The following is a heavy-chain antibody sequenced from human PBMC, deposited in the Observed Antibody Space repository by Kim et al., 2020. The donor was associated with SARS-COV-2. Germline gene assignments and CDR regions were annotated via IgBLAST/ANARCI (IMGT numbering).Heavy chain of an antibody. V-gene: IGHV1-69*13. D-gene: IGHD3-3*01. Sequence: SVKVSCKASGGTFSSYGISWVRQAPGQGLEWMGGIIPIFGTTRYAQKFQGRVTMTALESTSTAYLELSSLRSEDTAIYYCATTTFGGSNSRYYFDNWGQGTLVTVSS. J-gene: IGHJ4*02. CDR1: GGTFSSYG. CDR3: ATTTFGGSNSRYYFDN. CDR2: IIPIFGTT.